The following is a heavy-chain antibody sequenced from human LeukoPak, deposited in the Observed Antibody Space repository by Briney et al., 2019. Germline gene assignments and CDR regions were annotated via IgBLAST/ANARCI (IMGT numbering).Heavy chain of an antibody. CDR1: GGSFSGYY. Sequence: SETLSLTCAVYGGSFSGYYWSWIRQPPGKGLEWTGEINHSGSTNYNPSLKSRVTISVDTSKNQFSLKLSSATAADTAVYYCARGRSPKRRFLEWPPKDWYFDYWGQGTLVTVSS. J-gene: IGHJ4*02. V-gene: IGHV4-34*01. D-gene: IGHD3-3*01. CDR3: ARGRSPKRRFLEWPPKDWYFDY. CDR2: INHSGST.